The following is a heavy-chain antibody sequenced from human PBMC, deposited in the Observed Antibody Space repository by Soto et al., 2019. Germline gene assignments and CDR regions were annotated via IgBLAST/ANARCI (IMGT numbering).Heavy chain of an antibody. V-gene: IGHV3-9*01. Sequence: EEQLVESGGGLVQPGRSLRLSCAASGFSFDDYAIHWVRQAPGKGLEWVSGINWNSGSIGYADSVKGRFTISRDNAKTSLYLQMNSLRVEDTALYYCAKDRGSGSYAANYYYYAMDVWGQGTTVTVSS. CDR3: AKDRGSGSYAANYYYYAMDV. D-gene: IGHD3-10*01. CDR2: INWNSGSI. CDR1: GFSFDDYA. J-gene: IGHJ6*02.